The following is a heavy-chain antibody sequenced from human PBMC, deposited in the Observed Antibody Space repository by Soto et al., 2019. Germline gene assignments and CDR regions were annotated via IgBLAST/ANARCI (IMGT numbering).Heavy chain of an antibody. V-gene: IGHV3-30-3*01. Sequence: QVQLVESGGGVVQPGRSLELYCAASGFTFSSYALHWVRQAPGKGLDWVAVISSDVNYKYYADSVKGRFTISRDNSRDTLYLQMNSLRAEDTAVYYCARQQTRGMWLFDFWAQGTLVTVSS. CDR2: ISSDVNYK. J-gene: IGHJ4*02. CDR1: GFTFSSYA. CDR3: ARQQTRGMWLFDF. D-gene: IGHD6-13*01.